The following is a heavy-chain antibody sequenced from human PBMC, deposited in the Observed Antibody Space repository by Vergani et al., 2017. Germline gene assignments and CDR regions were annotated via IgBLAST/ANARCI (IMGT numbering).Heavy chain of an antibody. CDR1: GGSISSGGYY. CDR2: IYTRGST. Sequence: QVQLQESGPGLVKPSQTLSLTCTVSGGSISSGGYYWSWIRQPAGKGLAWIGRIYTRGSTNYNPSLKSRVTMSVDTSKNQCSLKLSSVTAADTAVYYCARDTNDFWSGYYYYYMDVWGKGTTVTVSS. J-gene: IGHJ6*03. D-gene: IGHD3-3*01. CDR3: ARDTNDFWSGYYYYYMDV. V-gene: IGHV4-61*02.